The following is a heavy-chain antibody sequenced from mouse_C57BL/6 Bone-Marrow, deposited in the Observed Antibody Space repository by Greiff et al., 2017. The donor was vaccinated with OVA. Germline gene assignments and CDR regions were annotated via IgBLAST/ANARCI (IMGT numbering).Heavy chain of an antibody. CDR2: INPYNGDT. CDR3: ARPHYYGSSCAMDY. D-gene: IGHD1-1*01. Sequence: VQLKESGPELVKPGDSVKISCKASGYSFTGYFMNWVMQSHGKSLEWIGRINPYNGDTFYNQKFKGKATLTVDKSSSTAHMELRSLTSEDSAGYYCARPHYYGSSCAMDYWGQGTSVTVSS. CDR1: GYSFTGYF. V-gene: IGHV1-20*01. J-gene: IGHJ4*01.